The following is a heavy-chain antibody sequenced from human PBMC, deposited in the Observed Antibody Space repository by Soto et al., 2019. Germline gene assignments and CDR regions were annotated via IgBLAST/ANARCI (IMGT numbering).Heavy chain of an antibody. D-gene: IGHD5-12*01. V-gene: IGHV1-69*02. CDR3: ARLDGYDHYFDY. CDR2: IIPILNIT. CDR1: GGTFSSYT. J-gene: IGHJ4*02. Sequence: ASVKVSCKACGGTFSSYTISWVRQAPGQGLEWMGRIIPILNITHYAQKFQGRVTITADKSTSTVYMELSSVTAADTAVYFCARLDGYDHYFDYWGQGALVTVSS.